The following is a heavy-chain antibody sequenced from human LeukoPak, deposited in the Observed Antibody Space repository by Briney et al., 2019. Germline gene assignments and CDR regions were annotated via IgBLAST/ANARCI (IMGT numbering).Heavy chain of an antibody. J-gene: IGHJ3*02. D-gene: IGHD3-3*01. CDR1: GYSFSDYY. V-gene: IGHV1-2*02. CDR3: ARGPTTIFVIPSHALDI. CDR2: INPNSGGT. Sequence: ASVKVSSKASGYSFSDYYMHWVRQAPGQGLERMGWINPNSGGTNYAQKFQGRVTMTRDTSISTAYMGLNRLRSDDTAMYYCARGPTTIFVIPSHALDIWGQGTMVTVSS.